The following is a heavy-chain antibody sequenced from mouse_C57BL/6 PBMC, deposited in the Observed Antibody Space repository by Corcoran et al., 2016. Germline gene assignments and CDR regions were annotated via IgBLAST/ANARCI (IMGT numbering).Heavy chain of an antibody. V-gene: IGHV9-3*01. J-gene: IGHJ4*01. CDR2: INTYSGVP. CDR3: ARGSKRYYAMYY. CDR1: GYTFTTYG. Sequence: QIQLVQSGPELKKPGETVKISCKASGYTFTTYGMSWVKQAPGKGLKWMGWINTYSGVPTYADDFKGRFAFSLETSASTAYLQINNLKNEDTATYFCARGSKRYYAMYYWGQGTSVTVSS. D-gene: IGHD1-1*01.